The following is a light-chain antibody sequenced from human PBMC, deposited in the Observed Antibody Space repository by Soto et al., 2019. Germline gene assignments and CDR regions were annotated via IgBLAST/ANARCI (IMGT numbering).Light chain of an antibody. CDR3: CSYAGSYTFPYV. Sequence: QSVLTQPRSVSGSPGQSVTISCNGTSSDVGGYNYVSWYQQHPGKAPKLMIYDVSKRPSGVPDRFSGSKSGNTASLTISGLQAEDEADYYCCSYAGSYTFPYVFGTGTKLTVL. J-gene: IGLJ1*01. V-gene: IGLV2-11*01. CDR2: DVS. CDR1: SSDVGGYNY.